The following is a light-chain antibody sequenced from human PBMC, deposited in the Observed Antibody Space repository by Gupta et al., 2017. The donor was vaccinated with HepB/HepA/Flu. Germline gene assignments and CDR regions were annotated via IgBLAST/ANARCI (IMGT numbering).Light chain of an antibody. J-gene: IGKJ5*01. CDR1: QSVSSY. CDR3: QQRSKWPPIT. V-gene: IGKV3-11*01. Sequence: TQSPATLSLSPGERATLSCRASQSVSSYLTWYQQKPGQAPRLLIYDASNRATGIPARFSGSGSGTDFTLTISSLEPEDFAVYYCQQRSKWPPITFGQGTQLEIK. CDR2: DAS.